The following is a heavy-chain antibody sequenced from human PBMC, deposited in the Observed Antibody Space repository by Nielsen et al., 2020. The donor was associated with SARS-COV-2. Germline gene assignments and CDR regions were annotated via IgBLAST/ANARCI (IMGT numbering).Heavy chain of an antibody. Sequence: VRQAPVKGLEWVSAISGSGGSTYYADSVKGRFTISRDNSKNTLYLQMNSLRAEDTAVYYCAKDLRRITMVRGVMGGGMDVWGQGTTVTVSS. J-gene: IGHJ6*02. V-gene: IGHV3-23*01. CDR2: ISGSGGST. D-gene: IGHD3-10*01. CDR3: AKDLRRITMVRGVMGGGMDV.